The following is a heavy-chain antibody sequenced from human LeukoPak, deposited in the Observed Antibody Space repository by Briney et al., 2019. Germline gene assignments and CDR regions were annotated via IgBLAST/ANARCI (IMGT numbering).Heavy chain of an antibody. CDR1: GYTFTSYG. Sequence: SVKVSCKASGYTFTSYGIRWVRQAPGQGLEWMGGIIPIFGTANYAQKFQGRVTITADESTSTAYMELSSLRSEDTAVYYCARDLPLVGAPYFDYWGQGTLVTVSS. D-gene: IGHD1-26*01. J-gene: IGHJ4*02. V-gene: IGHV1-69*13. CDR3: ARDLPLVGAPYFDY. CDR2: IIPIFGTA.